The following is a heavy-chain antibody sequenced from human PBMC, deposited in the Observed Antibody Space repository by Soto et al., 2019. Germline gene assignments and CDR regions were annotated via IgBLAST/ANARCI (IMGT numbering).Heavy chain of an antibody. V-gene: IGHV1-69*13. CDR3: AKARFLEWLLDY. CDR2: IIPIFGTA. Sequence: ASVKVSCKASGGTFSSYAISWVRQAPGQVLEWMGGIIPIFGTANYAQKFQGRVTITADESTSTAYMELSSLRFEDTAMYYCAKARFLEWLLDYWGQGTLVTVSS. CDR1: GGTFSSYA. J-gene: IGHJ4*02. D-gene: IGHD3-3*01.